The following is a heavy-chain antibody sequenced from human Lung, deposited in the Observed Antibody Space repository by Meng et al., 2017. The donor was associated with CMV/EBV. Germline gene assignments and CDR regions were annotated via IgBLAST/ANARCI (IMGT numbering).Heavy chain of an antibody. D-gene: IGHD4-17*01. CDR3: ARGGAGIGDAGDHFDY. Sequence: QGQPLTSGPGLVKPSQTPSLTCTVSGGSISGGDHYWTWIRQPPGKGLEWIGYIYYTGNTYYNPSLKSRVTISVDTSKNQFSLRLSSVTAADTAVYYCARGGAGIGDAGDHFDYWGQGTLVTVSS. V-gene: IGHV4-30-4*08. CDR1: GGSISGGDHY. J-gene: IGHJ4*02. CDR2: IYYTGNT.